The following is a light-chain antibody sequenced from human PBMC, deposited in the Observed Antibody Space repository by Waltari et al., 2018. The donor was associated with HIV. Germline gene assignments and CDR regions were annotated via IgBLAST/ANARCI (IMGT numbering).Light chain of an antibody. CDR3: QSAGV. CDR2: KDS. J-gene: IGLJ1*01. V-gene: IGLV3-25*03. Sequence: SYELTQPPSVSVSPGQTARITCSGDALPKQYAYWYQQKPGQAPVLVIYKDSERPSGISERFSGYNSGTTVTLTISGVQAEDEADYYCQSAGVFGTGTKVTVL. CDR1: ALPKQY.